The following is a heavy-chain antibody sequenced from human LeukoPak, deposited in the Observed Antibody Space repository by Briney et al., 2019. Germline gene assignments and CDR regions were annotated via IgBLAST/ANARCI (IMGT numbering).Heavy chain of an antibody. CDR1: GYTFTSYY. CDR3: AREYYDSSGYYWYFDL. Sequence: ASVKASCKASGYTFTSYYMHWVRQAPGQGLEWMGIINPSGGSTSYAQKFQGRVTMTRDTSTSTVYMELSSLRSEDTAVYYCAREYYDSSGYYWYFDLWGRGTLVTVSS. J-gene: IGHJ2*01. D-gene: IGHD3-22*01. CDR2: INPSGGST. V-gene: IGHV1-46*01.